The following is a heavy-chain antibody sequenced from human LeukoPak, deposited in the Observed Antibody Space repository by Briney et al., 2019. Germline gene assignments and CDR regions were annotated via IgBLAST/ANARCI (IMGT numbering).Heavy chain of an antibody. D-gene: IGHD3-10*01. CDR3: AKDLVSGMVRGATFDY. Sequence: GGSLRLSCAASGFTFSSYAMSWVRQAPGKGLEWVSAISGSGGSTYYADSVKGRFTISRDNSKNTLYLQMNSLRAEDTAVYYCAKDLVSGMVRGATFDYWGQGTLVTVSS. V-gene: IGHV3-23*01. CDR1: GFTFSSYA. CDR2: ISGSGGST. J-gene: IGHJ4*02.